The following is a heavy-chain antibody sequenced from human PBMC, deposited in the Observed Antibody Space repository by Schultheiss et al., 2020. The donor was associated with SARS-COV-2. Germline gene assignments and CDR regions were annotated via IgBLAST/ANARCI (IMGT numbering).Heavy chain of an antibody. Sequence: SETLSLTCTVSGGSISSYYWSWIRQPPGKGLEWIGYIYYSGSTNYNPSLKSRVTISVDTSKNQFSLKLSSVTAADTAVYYCARSDTRGSDWFDPWGQGTLVTVSS. J-gene: IGHJ5*02. CDR1: GGSISSYY. CDR3: ARSDTRGSDWFDP. CDR2: IYYSGST. D-gene: IGHD3-16*01. V-gene: IGHV4-59*08.